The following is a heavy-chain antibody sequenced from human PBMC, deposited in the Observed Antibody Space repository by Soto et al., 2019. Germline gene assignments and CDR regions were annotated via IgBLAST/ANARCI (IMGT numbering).Heavy chain of an antibody. CDR1: GGTFSSYA. D-gene: IGHD6-13*01. Sequence: QVQLVQSGAEVKKPGSSVKVSCKASGGTFSSYAISWVRQAPGQGLEWMGGIIPIFGTANYAQKFHGRVTITADESTSTAYMELSSLRAEDTAVYYCARPPSGQLGAEYFQHWGQGTLVTVSS. CDR2: IIPIFGTA. CDR3: ARPPSGQLGAEYFQH. V-gene: IGHV1-69*01. J-gene: IGHJ1*01.